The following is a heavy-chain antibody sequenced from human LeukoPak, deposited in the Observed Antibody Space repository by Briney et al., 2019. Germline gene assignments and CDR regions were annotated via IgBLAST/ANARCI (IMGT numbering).Heavy chain of an antibody. V-gene: IGHV3-66*02. J-gene: IGHJ2*01. CDR2: MYDDGDYT. D-gene: IGHD3-22*01. Sequence: PGGSLRLSCAASGFTVSSTYMSWVRQAPGKGLEWVSVMYDDGDYTYYADSVKGRFTISRDNSKNTLYLQMNSLRAEDTAVYYCARIPYDINSYYHYWYFDLWGRGTLVTVSS. CDR1: GFTVSSTY. CDR3: ARIPYDINSYYHYWYFDL.